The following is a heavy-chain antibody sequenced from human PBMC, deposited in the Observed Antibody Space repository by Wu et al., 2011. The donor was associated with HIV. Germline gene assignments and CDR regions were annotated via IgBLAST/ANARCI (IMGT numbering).Heavy chain of an antibody. J-gene: IGHJ4*02. Sequence: QVQLVQSGAEVKKPGASVKVSCKASGYTFTGYFIHWVRQAPGQGLEWMGWINSNSADRNYAQRFQGRVTLTRDTSISTTYMDLSRLTSDDTAVYYCALRTRAGSGSDYWGQGTLVTVSS. D-gene: IGHD3-10*01. CDR3: ALRTRAGSGSDY. CDR1: GYTFTGYF. CDR2: INSNSADR. V-gene: IGHV1-2*02.